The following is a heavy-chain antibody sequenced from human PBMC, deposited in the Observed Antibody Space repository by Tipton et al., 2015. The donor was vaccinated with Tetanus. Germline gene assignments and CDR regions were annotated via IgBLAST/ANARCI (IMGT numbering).Heavy chain of an antibody. V-gene: IGHV3-23*01. J-gene: IGHJ4*02. CDR1: GFTFSSYA. D-gene: IGHD6-6*01. CDR3: AKGLWYSSSSYFDY. Sequence: SLRLSCAASGFTFSSYAMGWVRQAPGKGLEWVSFISGNGGSTYYPDSVKGRFTISRDNSKNTLYLQMNSLRAEDTAVYYCAKGLWYSSSSYFDYWGQGTLVTVSS. CDR2: ISGNGGST.